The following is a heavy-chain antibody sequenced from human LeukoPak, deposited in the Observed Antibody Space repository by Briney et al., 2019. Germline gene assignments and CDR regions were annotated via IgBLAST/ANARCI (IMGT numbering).Heavy chain of an antibody. CDR1: GFTFSSYA. CDR2: ISSNGGST. J-gene: IGHJ4*02. D-gene: IGHD4-17*01. Sequence: GGSLRLSCAASGFTFSSYAMHWVRQAPGKGLEYVSAISSNGGSTYYANSVKGRFTISRDNSKNTLYLQMNSLRAEDTAVYYCARDDYGDPFDYWGQGTLVTVSS. CDR3: ARDDYGDPFDY. V-gene: IGHV3-64*01.